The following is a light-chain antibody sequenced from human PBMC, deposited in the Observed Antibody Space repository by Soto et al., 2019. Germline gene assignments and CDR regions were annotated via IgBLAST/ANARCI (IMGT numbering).Light chain of an antibody. CDR1: QGISTS. Sequence: IHLTQSPSSLSASVGDRVTIPCRTGQGISTSLAWYQQKPGKAPRLLIYDASTLVSGAPSRFSGSGSGTDFTLTISSLQPEDFATYYCQQFQSYPLTFGGGTKVEIK. J-gene: IGKJ4*01. CDR3: QQFQSYPLT. V-gene: IGKV1-13*02. CDR2: DAS.